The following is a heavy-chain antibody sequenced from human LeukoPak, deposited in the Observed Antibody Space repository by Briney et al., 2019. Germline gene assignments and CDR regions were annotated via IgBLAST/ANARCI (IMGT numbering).Heavy chain of an antibody. V-gene: IGHV4-31*03. CDR3: AKSYSGSSGVFDS. J-gene: IGHJ4*02. Sequence: SETLSLTCTVSGGSISSGGYYWSWIRQHPGKGLEWIGYIYYSGSTYYNPSLKSRVTISVDTSKNQFSLKLSSVTAADTAVYFCAKSYSGSSGVFDSWGQGTLVTVSS. CDR2: IYYSGST. D-gene: IGHD3-10*01. CDR1: GGSISSGGYY.